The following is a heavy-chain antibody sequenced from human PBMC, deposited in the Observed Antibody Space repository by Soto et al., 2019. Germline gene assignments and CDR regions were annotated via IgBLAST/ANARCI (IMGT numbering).Heavy chain of an antibody. CDR3: EPWFGAFEY. V-gene: IGHV3-30*03. CDR2: ISYDGSNK. D-gene: IGHD3-10*01. CDR1: GFTFSSYG. J-gene: IGHJ4*02. Sequence: QVQLVESGGGVVQPGRSLRLSCAASGFTFSSYGMHWVRQAPGKGLEWVAVISYDGSNKYYADSVKGRFTISRDNSKYTQYLKMNSLRAEDTAVYYCEPWFGAFEYWGEGTLVTVSS.